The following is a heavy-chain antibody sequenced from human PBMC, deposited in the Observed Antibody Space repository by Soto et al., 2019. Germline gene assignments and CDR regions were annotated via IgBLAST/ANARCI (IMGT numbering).Heavy chain of an antibody. CDR3: ARDGYNNLPDY. J-gene: IGHJ4*02. D-gene: IGHD4-4*01. V-gene: IGHV1-2*02. Sequence: ASVKVSCKASGYTFTGYYMHWVRQAPGQGLEWMGWINPNSGGTSYADSVKGRFTISRDNAKNTLYLQMNSLRAEDTAVYYCARDGYNNLPDYWGQGTLVTVSS. CDR2: INPNSGGT. CDR1: GYTFTGYY.